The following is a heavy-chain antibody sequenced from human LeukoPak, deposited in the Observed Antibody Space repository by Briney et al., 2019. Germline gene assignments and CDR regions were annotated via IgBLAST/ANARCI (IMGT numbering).Heavy chain of an antibody. CDR2: ISRSGSSI. V-gene: IGHV3-48*03. Sequence: PGGSLRLSCAASGFTFSNYEMNWVRQAPGKGLEWVSYISRSGSSIDYADSVKGRFTISRDNAKNSLYLQMNSLRAKDTAVYYCARRVIAVGLDYWGQGTLVTVSS. CDR1: GFTFSNYE. J-gene: IGHJ4*02. D-gene: IGHD6-19*01. CDR3: ARRVIAVGLDY.